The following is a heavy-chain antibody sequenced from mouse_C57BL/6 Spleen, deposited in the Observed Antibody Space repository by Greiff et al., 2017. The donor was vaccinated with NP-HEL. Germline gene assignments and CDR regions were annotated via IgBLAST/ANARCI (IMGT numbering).Heavy chain of an antibody. CDR3: TTSYGTAMDY. CDR1: GFNIKDDY. Sequence: EVQLQQSGAELVRPGASVKLSCTASGFNIKDDYMHWVKQRPEQGLEWIGWIDPENGDTEYASKFQGKATITADTSSNTAYLQLSSLTSEDTAVYYCTTSYGTAMDYWGQGTSVTVAS. J-gene: IGHJ4*01. D-gene: IGHD1-1*01. CDR2: IDPENGDT. V-gene: IGHV14-4*01.